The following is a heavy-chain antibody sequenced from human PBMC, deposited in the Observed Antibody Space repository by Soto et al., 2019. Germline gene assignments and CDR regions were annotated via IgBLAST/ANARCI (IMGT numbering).Heavy chain of an antibody. CDR3: VRDGTKTLRDWFDP. V-gene: IGHV4-4*07. CDR1: GASISGFY. CDR2: IYATGTT. Sequence: SETLSLTCTVCGASISGFYCSWIRKSAGKGLEWIGRIYATGTTDYNPSLKSRVMMSVDTSKKQFSLKLRSVTAADTAVYYCVRDGTKTLRDWFDPFGQR. D-gene: IGHD1-1*01. J-gene: IGHJ5*02.